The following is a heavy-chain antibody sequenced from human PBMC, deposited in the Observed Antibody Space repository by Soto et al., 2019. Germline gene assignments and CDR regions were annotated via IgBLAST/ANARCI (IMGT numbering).Heavy chain of an antibody. J-gene: IGHJ4*02. D-gene: IGHD2-15*01. CDR3: ARVPRQPYCSGGSCYLDY. CDR1: SGSISSSNW. V-gene: IGHV4-4*02. CDR2: IYHSGST. Sequence: QVQLQESGPGLVKPSGTLSLTCAVSSGSISSSNWWSWVRQPPGKGLEWIGEIYHSGSTNYNPSLKSRVTISVDKSKNQFSLKLSSVTAADTAVYYCARVPRQPYCSGGSCYLDYWGQGTLVTVSS.